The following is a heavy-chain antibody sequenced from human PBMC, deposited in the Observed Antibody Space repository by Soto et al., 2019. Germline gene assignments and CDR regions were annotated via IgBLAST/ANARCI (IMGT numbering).Heavy chain of an antibody. D-gene: IGHD3-22*01. J-gene: IGHJ3*02. CDR1: GFTFSSYG. V-gene: IGHV3-21*01. CDR3: ASEYTYYYDSSGPGPDDAFDI. CDR2: ISSSSSYI. Sequence: GGSLRLSCAASGFTFSSYGMNWVRQAPGKGLEWVSSISSSSSYIYYADSVKGRFTISRDNAKNSLYLQMNSLRAEDTAVYYCASEYTYYYDSSGPGPDDAFDIWGQGTMVTVSS.